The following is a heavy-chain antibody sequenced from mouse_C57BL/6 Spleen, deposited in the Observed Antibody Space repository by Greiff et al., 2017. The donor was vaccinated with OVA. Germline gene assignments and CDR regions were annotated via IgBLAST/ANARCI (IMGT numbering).Heavy chain of an antibody. CDR3: ATVVATNYFDY. Sequence: QVHVKQPGAELVKPGASVKLSCKASGYTFTSYWMHWVKQRPGQGLEWIGMIHPNSGSTNYNEKFKSKATLTVDKSSSTAYMQLSSLTSEDSAVYYCATVVATNYFDYWGQGTTRTVSS. CDR1: GYTFTSYW. D-gene: IGHD1-1*01. V-gene: IGHV1-64*01. J-gene: IGHJ2*01. CDR2: IHPNSGST.